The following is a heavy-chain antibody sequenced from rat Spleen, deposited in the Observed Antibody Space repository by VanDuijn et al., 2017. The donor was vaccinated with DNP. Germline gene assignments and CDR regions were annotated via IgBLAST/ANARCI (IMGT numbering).Heavy chain of an antibody. D-gene: IGHD1-4*01. CDR1: GFTFSDYY. V-gene: IGHV5-22*01. Sequence: EVQLVESGGGLVQPGRSLKLSCAASGFTFSDYYMAWVRQAPTKGLEWVAYIRFDGAISYYGESVKGRFTISRDIVKNILYLQMNSLRSEDMATYYCARHVLPLRVWDYWGQGVMVTVSA. CDR3: ARHVLPLRVWDY. CDR2: IRFDGAIS. J-gene: IGHJ2*01.